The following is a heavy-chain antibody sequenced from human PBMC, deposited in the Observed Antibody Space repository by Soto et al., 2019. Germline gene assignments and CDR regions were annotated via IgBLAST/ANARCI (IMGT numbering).Heavy chain of an antibody. D-gene: IGHD3-22*01. CDR2: IVVGSGNT. V-gene: IGHV1-58*01. CDR3: AAALGYDSSGYYLDY. CDR1: GLTFTSSC. J-gene: IGHJ4*02. Sequence: ASVNGSCKASGLTFTSSCWQWVRQARGQRLEWIGWIVVGSGNTNYAQKFQERVTITRDMSTSTAYMELSSLRSEDTAVYYCAAALGYDSSGYYLDYWGQGTLVTVSS.